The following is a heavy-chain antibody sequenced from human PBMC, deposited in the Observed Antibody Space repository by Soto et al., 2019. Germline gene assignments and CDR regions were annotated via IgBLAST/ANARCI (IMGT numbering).Heavy chain of an antibody. J-gene: IGHJ5*02. D-gene: IGHD6-19*01. V-gene: IGHV3-21*01. CDR2: ISSSSSYI. Sequence: WVRQAPGKGLEWVSSISSSSSYIYYADSVKGRFTISRDNAKNSLYLQMNSLRAEDTAVYYCARARSSGWYDPWGRGTLVTVSS. CDR3: ARARSSGWYDP.